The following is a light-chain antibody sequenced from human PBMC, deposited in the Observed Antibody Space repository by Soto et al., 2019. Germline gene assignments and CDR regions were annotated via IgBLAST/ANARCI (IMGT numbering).Light chain of an antibody. CDR2: LGS. CDR1: QSLLHSNGYRY. Sequence: DIVMTQSPLSLPVTPGEPASISCRSSQSLLHSNGYRYLDWYLQKPGQSPRLLIYLGSNRASGVPDRFSGSGLDTDFTLKISRVEAEDVGVYYCMQALQTPFTFGPGTKVEIK. V-gene: IGKV2-28*01. CDR3: MQALQTPFT. J-gene: IGKJ3*01.